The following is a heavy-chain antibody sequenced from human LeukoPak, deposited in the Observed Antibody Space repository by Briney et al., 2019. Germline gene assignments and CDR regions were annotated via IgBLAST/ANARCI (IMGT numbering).Heavy chain of an antibody. CDR2: INHSGST. V-gene: IGHV4-34*01. CDR1: GGSFSGYY. D-gene: IGHD2-2*01. CDR3: ASGTQYQLLSRLFDY. J-gene: IGHJ4*02. Sequence: SETLSLTCAVYGGSFSGYYWSWIRQPPGKGLEWIGEINHSGSTNYNPSLKSRVTISVDTSKNQFPLKLSSVTAADTAVYYCASGTQYQLLSRLFDYWGQGTLVTVSS.